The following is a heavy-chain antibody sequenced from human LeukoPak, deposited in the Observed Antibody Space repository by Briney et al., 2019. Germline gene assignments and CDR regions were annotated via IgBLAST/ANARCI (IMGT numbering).Heavy chain of an antibody. CDR3: ARGPNYSFYMDV. CDR1: GFTFSDYT. J-gene: IGHJ6*03. V-gene: IGHV3-64*02. Sequence: GRSLRLSCAASGFTFSDYTMHWVRLAPGKRLEYVSAITANGGSKYHADSVRARFTVSRDNSKNTLYLQMGSLRAEDTALYYCARGPNYSFYMDVWGKGTTVTVSS. CDR2: ITANGGSK.